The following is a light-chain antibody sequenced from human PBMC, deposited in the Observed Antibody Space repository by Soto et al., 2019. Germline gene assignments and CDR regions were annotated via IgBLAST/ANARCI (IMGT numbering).Light chain of an antibody. J-gene: IGKJ1*01. V-gene: IGKV1-5*03. CDR1: QSVSSW. CDR3: QQYNSAWT. CDR2: TAS. Sequence: DIQMTQSPSTLSASVGDRVTITCRASQSVSSWLAWYQQKPGKAPNLLIYTASSLESGVPSRFSGSGSGTEFTITISSLQPDYFATYYCQQYNSAWTFGQGTTVEIK.